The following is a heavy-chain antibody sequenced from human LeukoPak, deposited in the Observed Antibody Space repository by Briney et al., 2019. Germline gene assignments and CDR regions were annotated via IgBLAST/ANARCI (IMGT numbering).Heavy chain of an antibody. Sequence: GASVRVSCKTSGYIFADYFIFWVRQAPGQGLEWMGSMNPNGGDTKSAQKFQGRATMTRDTSINTACMELSRLRSDDTAVYYCARGYYDSQDDYWGQGTLVTVSS. CDR3: ARGYYDSQDDY. CDR1: GYIFADYF. D-gene: IGHD3-22*01. V-gene: IGHV1-2*02. J-gene: IGHJ4*02. CDR2: MNPNGGDT.